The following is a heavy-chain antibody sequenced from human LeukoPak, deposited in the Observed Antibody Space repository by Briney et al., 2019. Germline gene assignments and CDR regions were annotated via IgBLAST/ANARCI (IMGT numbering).Heavy chain of an antibody. J-gene: IGHJ5*02. D-gene: IGHD3-10*01. CDR3: ARGPNYYGSENWFDP. CDR1: GYTFTSYG. Sequence: GASVKVSCKPSGYTFTSYGISWVRQAPGQGLEWMGWISAYNGNTNYAQKLQGRVTMTTDTSTSTAYMELRSLRSDDTAVYYCARGPNYYGSENWFDPWGQGTLVTVSS. CDR2: ISAYNGNT. V-gene: IGHV1-18*01.